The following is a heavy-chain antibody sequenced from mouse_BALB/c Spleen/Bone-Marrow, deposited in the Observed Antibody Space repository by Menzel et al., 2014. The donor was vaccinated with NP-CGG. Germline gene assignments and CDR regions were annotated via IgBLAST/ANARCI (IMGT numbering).Heavy chain of an antibody. J-gene: IGHJ2*01. V-gene: IGHV1-4*01. Sequence: VQLQQSGAELARPGASVKMSCKASSYTFTSYTMHWVKQRPGQGLEWIGYIYPTTGYTNYNQTFKDKASMTADKSSSTAYMQLSSLTSEDSAVYYCARGVNYNYAYFDYWGQGATLTVSS. CDR3: ARGVNYNYAYFDY. CDR1: SYTFTSYT. D-gene: IGHD1-1*01. CDR2: IYPTTGYT.